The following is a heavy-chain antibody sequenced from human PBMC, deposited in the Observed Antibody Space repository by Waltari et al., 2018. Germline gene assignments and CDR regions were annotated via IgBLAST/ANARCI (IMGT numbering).Heavy chain of an antibody. CDR1: GFTFSSYG. D-gene: IGHD3-16*02. J-gene: IGHJ6*03. CDR2: IWYDGSNK. V-gene: IGHV3-30*18. Sequence: QVQLVESGGGVVQPGRSLRLSCAASGFTFSSYGMHWGRQAPGKGLEWVAVIWYDGSNKYYADSVKGRFTISRDNSKNTLYLQMNSLRAEDTAMYYCAKGGLNTGYPYYMDVWGKGTTVTVSS. CDR3: AKGGLNTGYPYYMDV.